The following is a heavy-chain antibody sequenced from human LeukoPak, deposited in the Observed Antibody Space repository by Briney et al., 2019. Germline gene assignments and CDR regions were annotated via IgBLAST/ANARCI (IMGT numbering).Heavy chain of an antibody. CDR2: ISAYNGNT. CDR3: ARDAIPKKTFVPGFDI. CDR1: GYAFTSYG. Sequence: SCNPSGYAFTSYGISWVRQAPRQGLEWMGWISAYNGNTNYAQKLQDRVTMTTDTSTSTAYMELRSLRSDDTAVYYWARDAIPKKTFVPGFDIWGQGTMVTVSS. D-gene: IGHD1-14*01. V-gene: IGHV1-18*04. J-gene: IGHJ3*02.